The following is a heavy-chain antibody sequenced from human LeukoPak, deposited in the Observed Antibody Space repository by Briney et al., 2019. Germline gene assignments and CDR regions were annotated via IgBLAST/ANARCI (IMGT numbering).Heavy chain of an antibody. CDR1: GYTFTSYY. J-gene: IGHJ5*02. Sequence: GASVKVSCKASGYTFTSYYMHWVRQAPGQGLEWMGIINPSGGSTSYAQKFQGRVTMTRDTSISTAYMELSRLRSDDTAVYYCARGQQWLRAGWFDPWGQGTLVTVSS. CDR3: ARGQQWLRAGWFDP. D-gene: IGHD6-19*01. CDR2: INPSGGST. V-gene: IGHV1-46*01.